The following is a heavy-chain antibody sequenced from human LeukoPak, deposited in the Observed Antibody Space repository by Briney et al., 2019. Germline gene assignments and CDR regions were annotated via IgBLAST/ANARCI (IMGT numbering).Heavy chain of an antibody. CDR3: ASLNSGSYYYYYYYMDV. CDR1: GFTFSSYW. V-gene: IGHV3-7*01. Sequence: WGSLRLSCAASGFTFSSYWMSWVRHAPGKGLEWVANIKQDGSEKYYVDSVKGRFTISRDNAKNSLYLQMNSLRAEDTAVYYCASLNSGSYYYYYYYMDVWGKGTMVTISS. D-gene: IGHD1-26*01. CDR2: IKQDGSEK. J-gene: IGHJ6*03.